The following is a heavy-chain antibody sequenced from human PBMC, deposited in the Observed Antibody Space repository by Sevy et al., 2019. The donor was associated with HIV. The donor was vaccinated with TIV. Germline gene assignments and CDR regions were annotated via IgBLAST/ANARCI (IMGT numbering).Heavy chain of an antibody. CDR2: FDPEDGET. Sequence: ASVKVSWKVSGYTLTELSMHWVRQAPGKGLEWMGGFDPEDGETIYAQKFQGRVTMTEDTSTDTAYMEVSSLRSEDTAVYYCATPGITMVQGVIFDYWGQGTLVTVSS. D-gene: IGHD3-10*01. CDR1: GYTLTELS. CDR3: ATPGITMVQGVIFDY. J-gene: IGHJ4*02. V-gene: IGHV1-24*01.